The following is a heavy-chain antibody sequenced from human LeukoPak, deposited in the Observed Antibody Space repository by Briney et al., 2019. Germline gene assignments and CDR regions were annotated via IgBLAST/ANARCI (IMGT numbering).Heavy chain of an antibody. V-gene: IGHV1-46*01. D-gene: IGHD2-15*01. CDR3: ARDQLPVVAAPKSRYYYYYMYV. Sequence: ASVKVSCKASGYTFTSYYMHWVRQAPGQGLEWMGIINPSGGSTSYAQKFQGRVTMTRDTSTSTVYMELSSLRSEDTAVYYCARDQLPVVAAPKSRYYYYYMYVWGKGTTVTVSS. CDR2: INPSGGST. J-gene: IGHJ6*03. CDR1: GYTFTSYY.